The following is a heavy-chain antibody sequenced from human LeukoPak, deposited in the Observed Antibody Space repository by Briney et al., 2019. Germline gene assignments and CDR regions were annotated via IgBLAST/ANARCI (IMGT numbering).Heavy chain of an antibody. D-gene: IGHD3-10*01. J-gene: IGHJ4*02. CDR3: ARHGSGSYYSDYNDY. Sequence: SETLSLTCAVSGGSISSSSYYWGWIRQPPGKGLGWIGSIYYSGSTYYNPSLKSRVTISVDTSKNQFSLKLSSVTAADTAVYYCARHGSGSYYSDYNDYWGQGTPVTVSS. V-gene: IGHV4-39*01. CDR1: GGSISSSSYY. CDR2: IYYSGST.